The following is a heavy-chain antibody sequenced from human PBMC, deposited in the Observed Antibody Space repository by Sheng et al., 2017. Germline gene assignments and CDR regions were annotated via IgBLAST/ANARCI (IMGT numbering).Heavy chain of an antibody. Sequence: EVQLVESGGGLVQPGGSLRLSCAASGFTFSSYWMSWVRQAPGKGLEWVANIKQDGSEKYYVDSVKGRFTISRDNAKNSLYLQMNSLRAEDTAVYYCARERDSGSYSTPWYYYYGMDVWGRGTTVTVSS. J-gene: IGHJ6*02. CDR2: IKQDGSEK. V-gene: IGHV3-7*01. D-gene: IGHD1-26*01. CDR3: ARERDSGSYSTPWYYYYGMDV. CDR1: GFTFSSYW.